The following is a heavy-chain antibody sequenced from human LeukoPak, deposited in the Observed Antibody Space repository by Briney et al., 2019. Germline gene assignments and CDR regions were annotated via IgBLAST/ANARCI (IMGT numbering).Heavy chain of an antibody. D-gene: IGHD6-19*01. Sequence: VASVKVSCKASGYTFTGYYMHWVRQAPGQGLEWMGWINPNSGGTNYAQKFQGRVTMTRDTSISTAYMELSRLRSDDTAVYYCAASYSSGWFRFDYWGQGTLVTVSS. CDR1: GYTFTGYY. V-gene: IGHV1-2*02. CDR2: INPNSGGT. CDR3: AASYSSGWFRFDY. J-gene: IGHJ4*02.